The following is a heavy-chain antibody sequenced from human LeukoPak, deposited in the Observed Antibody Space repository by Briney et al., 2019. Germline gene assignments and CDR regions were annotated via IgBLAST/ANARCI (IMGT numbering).Heavy chain of an antibody. J-gene: IGHJ3*02. CDR3: ATGSGYYYGDAFDI. CDR2: INHSGST. V-gene: IGHV4-34*01. Sequence: SETLSLTCAVYGGSFSGYYWSWIRQPPGKGLEWIGEINHSGSTNYNPSLKSRVTISVDTSKNQFSLKLSSVTAADTAVYYCATGSGYYYGDAFDIWGQGTMVTVSS. CDR1: GGSFSGYY. D-gene: IGHD3-22*01.